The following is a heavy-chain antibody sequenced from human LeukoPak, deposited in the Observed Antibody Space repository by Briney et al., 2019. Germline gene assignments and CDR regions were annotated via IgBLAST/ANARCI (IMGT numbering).Heavy chain of an antibody. J-gene: IGHJ6*02. D-gene: IGHD3-10*01. Sequence: GGSLRLSCAASGFTFSSYGMHWVRQAPGKGLEWVAVISYDGSNKYYADSVKGRFTISRDNSKNTLYLQMNSLRAEDTAVYYCAKESGPRAFMDVWGQGTTVTVSS. V-gene: IGHV3-30*18. CDR3: AKESGPRAFMDV. CDR2: ISYDGSNK. CDR1: GFTFSSYG.